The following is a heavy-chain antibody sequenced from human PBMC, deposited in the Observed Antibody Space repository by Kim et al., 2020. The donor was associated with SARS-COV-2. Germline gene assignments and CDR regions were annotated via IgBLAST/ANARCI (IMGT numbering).Heavy chain of an antibody. CDR3: VRVLDYYGSGNMDFDY. Sequence: SETLSLTCTVSGYSITSGQFWGWIRQPPGKGLEWIGSIYHTGMTFDNPSLKSRVTLSVDTSRNQFSLRLTSVTAADTAVYYCVRVLDYYGSGNMDFDYWGQGILVTVSS. CDR1: GYSITSGQF. CDR2: IYHTGMT. V-gene: IGHV4-38-2*02. J-gene: IGHJ4*02. D-gene: IGHD3-10*01.